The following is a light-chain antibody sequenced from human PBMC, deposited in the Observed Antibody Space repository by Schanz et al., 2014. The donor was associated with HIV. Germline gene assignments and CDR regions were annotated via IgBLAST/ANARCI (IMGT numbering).Light chain of an antibody. Sequence: QSALTQPASVSGSPGQSITISCTGTSSDVGTYKFVSWYQQHPGKVPKLIIYEVNKRPSGVSNHFSGSKSGNTASLTVSGLQADDEADYYCSSFAGNNKLLFGGGTKLTVL. J-gene: IGLJ2*01. CDR3: SSFAGNNKLL. CDR2: EVN. CDR1: SSDVGTYKF. V-gene: IGLV2-14*02.